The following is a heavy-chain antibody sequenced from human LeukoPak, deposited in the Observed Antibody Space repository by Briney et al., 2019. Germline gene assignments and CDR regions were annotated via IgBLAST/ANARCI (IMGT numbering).Heavy chain of an antibody. V-gene: IGHV4-34*01. CDR3: ARGSTDYGDLKSGLDY. CDR2: INHSGST. CDR1: GGSFSGYY. Sequence: SETLSLTCAVYGGSFSGYYWSWIRQPPGKGLEWIGEINHSGSTNYNPSLKSRVTISVDTSKNQFSLKLSSVTAADTAVYYCARGSTDYGDLKSGLDYWGQGTLVTVSS. D-gene: IGHD4-17*01. J-gene: IGHJ4*02.